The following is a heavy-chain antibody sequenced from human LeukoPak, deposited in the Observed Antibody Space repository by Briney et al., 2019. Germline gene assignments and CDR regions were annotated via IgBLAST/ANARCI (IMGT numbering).Heavy chain of an antibody. J-gene: IGHJ4*02. D-gene: IGHD6-19*01. CDR1: GFTFSSYS. CDR3: ARKRYSSGWHFDY. Sequence: PGGSLRLSCAASGFTFSSYSMNWVRQAPGKGLEWVSSISSSSSYIYYADSVKGRFTISRDDVKNSLYLQMNSLRAEDTAVYYCARKRYSSGWHFDYWGQGTLVTVSS. V-gene: IGHV3-21*01. CDR2: ISSSSSYI.